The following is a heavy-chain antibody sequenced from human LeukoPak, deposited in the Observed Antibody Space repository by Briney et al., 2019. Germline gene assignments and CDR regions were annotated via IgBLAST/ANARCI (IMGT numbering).Heavy chain of an antibody. CDR1: GFTFSSVW. CDR3: AKDPPLVWAQDAFDI. CDR2: ISGSGGST. Sequence: GGSLRLSCTAAGFTFSSVWMSWVRQALGKGLEWVSAISGSGGSTYYADSVKGRLTISRDNSKNTLYLQMNSLRAEDTAVYYCAKDPPLVWAQDAFDIWGQGTMVTVSS. J-gene: IGHJ3*02. V-gene: IGHV3-23*01. D-gene: IGHD2-8*01.